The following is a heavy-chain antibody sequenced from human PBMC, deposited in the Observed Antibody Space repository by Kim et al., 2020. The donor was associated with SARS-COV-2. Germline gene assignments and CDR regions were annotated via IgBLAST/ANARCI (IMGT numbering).Heavy chain of an antibody. CDR1: GYSFTSYW. CDR3: ARHGGRDDYYGSGSYSNGDY. J-gene: IGHJ4*02. CDR2: IYPGDSDT. V-gene: IGHV5-51*01. D-gene: IGHD3-10*01. Sequence: GESLKISCKGSGYSFTSYWIGWVRQMPGKGLEWMGIIYPGDSDTRYSPSFQGQVTISADKSISTAYLQWSSLKASDTAMYYCARHGGRDDYYGSGSYSNGDYWGQGTLVTVSS.